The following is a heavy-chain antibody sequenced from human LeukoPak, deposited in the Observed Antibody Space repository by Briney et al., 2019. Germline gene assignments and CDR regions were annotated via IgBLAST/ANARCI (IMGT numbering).Heavy chain of an antibody. Sequence: PSQTLSLTCTVSGGSISSGDYYWNWIRQPPGKGLEWIGNIYYSGGTYYNPSLKSRVTISLDTSKTQFSLRLSSVTAADTAVYYCSRGLRGRSGYYFDSWGQGTLVTVSS. CDR2: IYYSGGT. V-gene: IGHV4-30-4*01. CDR3: SRGLRGRSGYYFDS. CDR1: GGSISSGDYY. J-gene: IGHJ4*02.